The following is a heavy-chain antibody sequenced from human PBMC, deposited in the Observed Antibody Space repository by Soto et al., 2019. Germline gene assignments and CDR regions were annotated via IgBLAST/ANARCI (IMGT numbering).Heavy chain of an antibody. CDR3: VTSRGVLS. CDR2: IISSGSTI. CDR1: GFSFSSYA. J-gene: IGHJ4*02. Sequence: PGGSLRLSCSASGFSFSSYAMHWFRQAPGKGLEWVSYIISSGSTIYYADSVKGRFTISRDNARNSLYLQMNSLRAEDTAVYYCVTSRGVLSWGQGALVTVSS. V-gene: IGHV3-48*03. D-gene: IGHD3-10*01.